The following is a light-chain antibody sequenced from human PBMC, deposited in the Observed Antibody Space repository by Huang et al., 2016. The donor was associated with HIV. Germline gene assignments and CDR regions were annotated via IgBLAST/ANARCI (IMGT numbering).Light chain of an antibody. CDR1: QSLVHRDGNPY. J-gene: IGKJ4*01. V-gene: IGKV2-30*02. CDR2: KVS. Sequence: DVVMTQSPLSLPVTLGQPASISCRSSQSLVHRDGNPYLNWFHQRPGQSPRRLIYKVSNRDAGVPDRYSGSGSGTDFTLKISRVEAEDVGVYYCMQGTHWPLTFGGGTKVEIK. CDR3: MQGTHWPLT.